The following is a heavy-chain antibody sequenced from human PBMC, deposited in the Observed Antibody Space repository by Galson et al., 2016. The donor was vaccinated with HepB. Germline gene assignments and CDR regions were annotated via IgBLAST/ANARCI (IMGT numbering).Heavy chain of an antibody. CDR1: GDSISTSYW. V-gene: IGHV4-4*02. D-gene: IGHD1-14*01. CDR2: VHHSGGS. CDR3: ARDPPTPGPSDAFDI. Sequence: SETLSLTCAVSGDSISTSYWWTWVRQPPRKGLEWIGEVHHSGGSHYNPSLKSRVTISVDKSKNQFSLMLTSVTAADTAVYYCARDPPTPGPSDAFDIWGHGTVVTVSS. J-gene: IGHJ3*02.